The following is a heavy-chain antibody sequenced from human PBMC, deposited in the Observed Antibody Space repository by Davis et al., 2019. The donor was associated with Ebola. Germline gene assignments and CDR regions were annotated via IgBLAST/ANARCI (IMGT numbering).Heavy chain of an antibody. V-gene: IGHV3-11*05. CDR3: ARDKRSSWYGGMDV. CDR2: INNSSTYA. CDR1: GFTFSDYY. Sequence: GESLKISCEASGFTFSDYYMTWIRQAPGKGLEWIAYINNSSTYANYADSVKGRFTISRDNAKNSLYLQMNSLRAEDTAVYYCARDKRSSWYGGMDVWGQGTTVTVSS. J-gene: IGHJ6*02. D-gene: IGHD6-19*01.